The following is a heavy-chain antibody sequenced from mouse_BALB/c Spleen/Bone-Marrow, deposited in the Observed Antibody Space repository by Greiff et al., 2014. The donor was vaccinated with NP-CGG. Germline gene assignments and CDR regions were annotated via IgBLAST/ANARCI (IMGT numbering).Heavy chain of an antibody. CDR3: ARHESYGNYLYFDV. V-gene: IGHV1-62-2*01. J-gene: IGHJ1*01. D-gene: IGHD2-10*02. Sequence: VHLVESGAGLVKPGASVKLSCKASGYTFTEYIIHWVKQRSGQGLEWIGWFYPGSGSIKYNEKFKDKATLTADKSSSTVYMELSRLTSEDSAVYSCARHESYGNYLYFDVWGAGTTVTVSS. CDR1: GYTFTEYI. CDR2: FYPGSGSI.